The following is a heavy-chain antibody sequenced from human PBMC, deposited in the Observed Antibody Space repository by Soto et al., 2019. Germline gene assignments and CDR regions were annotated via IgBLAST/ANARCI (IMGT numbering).Heavy chain of an antibody. D-gene: IGHD2-15*01. V-gene: IGHV1-18*01. J-gene: IGHJ5*02. CDR1: GYTFTNYG. CDR2: INPDNGNT. CDR3: ARDPRHCTGDRCYNWFDP. Sequence: ASVKVSCKASGYTFTNYGINWVRQAPGQGXEWMGWINPDNGNTKYAQKVQGRVTMTTDTSTTTAYMEVRSLRSDDTAVYFCARDPRHCTGDRCYNWFDPWGQGTLVTVSS.